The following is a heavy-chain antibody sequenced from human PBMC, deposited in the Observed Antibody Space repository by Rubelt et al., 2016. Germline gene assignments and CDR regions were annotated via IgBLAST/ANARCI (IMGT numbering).Heavy chain of an antibody. CDR3: ARWLQFGGFDY. CDR2: IKQDGSEK. Sequence: VQLVESGGGVVQPGRSLRLSCAASGFTFSSYGMHWVRQAPGKGLEWVANIKQDGSEKYYVDSVKGRFTVSRDNAKSSLYLQVNSLRAEDTAVYYCARWLQFGGFDYWGQGTLVTVSS. J-gene: IGHJ4*02. CDR1: GFTFSSYG. D-gene: IGHD5-24*01. V-gene: IGHV3-7*01.